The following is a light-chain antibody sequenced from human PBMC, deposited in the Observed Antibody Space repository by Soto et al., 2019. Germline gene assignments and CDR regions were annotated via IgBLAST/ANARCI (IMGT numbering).Light chain of an antibody. J-gene: IGLJ3*02. CDR3: SSYTSTSSRV. Sequence: QSALTQSASVSGSPGQSITISCTGTSSDVGGYNYVSWYQQHPGKAPKLIIYDVSNRPSGVSTRFSGSKSGNTASLTISGLQAEDEADYSCSSYTSTSSRVFGGGTKLTVL. CDR2: DVS. CDR1: SSDVGGYNY. V-gene: IGLV2-14*01.